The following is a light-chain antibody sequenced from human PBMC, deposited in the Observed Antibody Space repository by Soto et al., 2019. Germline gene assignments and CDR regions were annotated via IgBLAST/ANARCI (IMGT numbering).Light chain of an antibody. V-gene: IGKV3-20*01. CDR3: QQYGSSFT. CDR2: GAS. Sequence: PGERATLSCRASQSVSSSYLAWYQQKPGQAPRLLIYGASSRATGIPDRFSGSGSGTDFTLTISRLEPEDFAVYYCQQYGSSFTFGPGTKVDIK. J-gene: IGKJ3*01. CDR1: QSVSSSY.